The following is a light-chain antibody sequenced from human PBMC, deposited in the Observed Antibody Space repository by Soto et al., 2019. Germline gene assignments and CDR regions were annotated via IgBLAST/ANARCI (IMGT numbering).Light chain of an antibody. CDR2: WAS. Sequence: DIVMTQSPDSLAVSLGERATIDGKSSQSVLDRSNNKNYLAWYRQKPGQPPRLLIYWASTRQSGVPDRFSGSGSGTDFTLTISSLQAEDVAVYYCQQYHSAPFTFGPGTKVDIK. V-gene: IGKV4-1*01. CDR3: QQYHSAPFT. J-gene: IGKJ3*01. CDR1: QSVLDRSNNKNY.